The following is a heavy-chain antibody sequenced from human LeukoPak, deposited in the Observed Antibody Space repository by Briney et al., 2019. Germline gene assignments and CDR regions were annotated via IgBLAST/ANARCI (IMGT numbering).Heavy chain of an antibody. J-gene: IGHJ4*02. V-gene: IGHV3-7*04. D-gene: IGHD2-8*01. CDR3: ARDYDGVRDHW. CDR2: ITEDGSEK. CDR1: GFTFSNYW. Sequence: PGGSLRLSCEASGFTFSNYWMTWVRQAPGKGLEWLANITEDGSEKYYADSVKGRFTISRDNAKNSLYLQMSYLRAEDSAVYYCARDYDGVRDHWWGQGTLVTVSS.